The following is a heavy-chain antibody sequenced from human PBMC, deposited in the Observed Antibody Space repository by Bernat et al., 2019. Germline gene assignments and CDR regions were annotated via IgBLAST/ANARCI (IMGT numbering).Heavy chain of an antibody. CDR1: GFTVSSNY. V-gene: IGHV3-66*01. CDR3: ARNRYYYDSSGYPDY. J-gene: IGHJ4*02. CDR2: IYSGGST. D-gene: IGHD3-22*01. Sequence: EVQLVESGGGLVQPGGSLRLSCAASGFTVSSNYMSWVRQAPGKGLEWVSVIYSGGSTYYADSVKGRLTISRDNSKNTLYLQMNSLRAEDTAVYYCARNRYYYDSSGYPDYWGQGTLVTVSS.